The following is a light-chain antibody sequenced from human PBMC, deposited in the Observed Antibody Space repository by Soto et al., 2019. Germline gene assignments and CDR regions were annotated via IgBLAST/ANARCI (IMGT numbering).Light chain of an antibody. CDR1: QSISSW. Sequence: IQMTQSPSTLSASVLDIVTITCRASQSISSWLAWYQQKPGKAPKLLIYDASSLESGVPSRFSGSGSGTEFTLTISSLQPDDFATYYCQQYNSYSPAFGPGTKVDIK. CDR2: DAS. V-gene: IGKV1-5*01. J-gene: IGKJ3*01. CDR3: QQYNSYSPA.